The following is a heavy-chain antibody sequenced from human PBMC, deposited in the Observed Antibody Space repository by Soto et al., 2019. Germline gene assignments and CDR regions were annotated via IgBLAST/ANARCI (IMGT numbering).Heavy chain of an antibody. J-gene: IGHJ4*02. Sequence: GLDLEWLALIYWDDDKRYSPSLKSRLTITKDTSKNQVVLTMTNMDPVDTATYYCAHYDQWRGQFGYWGQGTLVTVSS. CDR3: AHYDQWRGQFGY. CDR2: IYWDDDK. D-gene: IGHD3-16*01. V-gene: IGHV2-5*02.